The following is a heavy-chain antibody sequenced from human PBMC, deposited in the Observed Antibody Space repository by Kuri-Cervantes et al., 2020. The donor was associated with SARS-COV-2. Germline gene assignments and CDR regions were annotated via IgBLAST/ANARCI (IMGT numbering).Heavy chain of an antibody. CDR3: ARSTPFRRLVVISQGGAFDI. V-gene: IGHV3-30-3*01. CDR1: GFSFSDYP. Sequence: GESLKISCVASGFSFSDYPFHWVRQAPGKGLEWVAGLSNDGDNQYYADSVKGRFTISRDNSKNTLFLQMNSLRSDDTAVYYCARSTPFRRLVVISQGGAFDIWGQGTMVTVSS. J-gene: IGHJ3*02. CDR2: LSNDGDNQ. D-gene: IGHD3-22*01.